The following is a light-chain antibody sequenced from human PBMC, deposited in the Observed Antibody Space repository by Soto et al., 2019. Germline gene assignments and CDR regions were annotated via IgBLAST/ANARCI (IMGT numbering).Light chain of an antibody. Sequence: EIVMTQSPATLSVSPGERATLSCRASQSVSTYLAWYQQKPAQAPRLLIYSASTRATGIPARFSGGGSGTEFSPTISSLQSEDFAVYICQQYNDWSPRLTFGQGTKVEIK. CDR3: QQYNDWSPRLT. CDR1: QSVSTY. V-gene: IGKV3-15*01. J-gene: IGKJ1*01. CDR2: SAS.